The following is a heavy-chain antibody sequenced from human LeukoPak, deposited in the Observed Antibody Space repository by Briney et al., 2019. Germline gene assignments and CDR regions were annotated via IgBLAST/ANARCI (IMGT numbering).Heavy chain of an antibody. CDR2: IYYSGST. V-gene: IGHV4-31*03. CDR3: AKDSVEVPDGNLDY. D-gene: IGHD2-2*01. J-gene: IGHJ4*02. CDR1: GGSISSGGYY. Sequence: SQTLSLTCTVSGGSISSGGYYWSWIRQHPGKGLEWIGYIYYSGSTYYNPSLKSRVTISVDTSKNQFSLKLSSVTAADTAVYYCAKDSVEVPDGNLDYWGQGTLVTVSS.